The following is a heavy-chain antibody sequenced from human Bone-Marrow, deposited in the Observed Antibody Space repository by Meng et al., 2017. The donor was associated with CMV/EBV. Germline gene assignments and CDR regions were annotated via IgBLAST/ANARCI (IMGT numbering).Heavy chain of an antibody. V-gene: IGHV4-61*01. CDR3: ARDREAALPYYCAMDV. Sequence: SETLSLTCTVSGDSLNSDTHYWNWIRQPPGKGLEWIGFIYHSGSTTDNPTLKRRVTISIDTSKNQFSMRLNSVTSADTAVYYCARDREAALPYYCAMDVWGQGPAVTVSS. CDR2: IYHSGST. J-gene: IGHJ6*02. D-gene: IGHD1-26*01. CDR1: GDSLNSDTHY.